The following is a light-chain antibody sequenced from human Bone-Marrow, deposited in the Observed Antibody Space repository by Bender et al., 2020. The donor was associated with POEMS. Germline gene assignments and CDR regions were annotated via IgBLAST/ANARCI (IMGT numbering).Light chain of an antibody. CDR3: AAWEDSLNGWV. J-gene: IGLJ3*02. V-gene: IGLV1-44*01. Sequence: QSVLTQPPSASETPGQRVTISCSGSSSNIGTNYVYWYQRVPGTAPKLLIYNNNQRPSGVPDRFSGSKSGTSASLAISGLQSEDEADYYCAAWEDSLNGWVFGGGTKLTVL. CDR1: SSNIGTNY. CDR2: NNN.